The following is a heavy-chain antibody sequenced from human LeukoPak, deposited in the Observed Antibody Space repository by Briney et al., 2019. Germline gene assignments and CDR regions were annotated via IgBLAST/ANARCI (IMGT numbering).Heavy chain of an antibody. CDR1: GGSISSYY. V-gene: IGHV4-59*01. CDR3: ARAPWKQLSTGYNWFDP. D-gene: IGHD6-13*01. J-gene: IGHJ5*02. CDR2: IYYSGST. Sequence: SEALSLTCTVSGGSISSYYWSWIRQPPGKGLEWIGYIYYSGSTNYNPSLKSRVTISVDTSKNQFSLKLSSVTAADTAVYYCARAPWKQLSTGYNWFDPWGQGTLVTVSS.